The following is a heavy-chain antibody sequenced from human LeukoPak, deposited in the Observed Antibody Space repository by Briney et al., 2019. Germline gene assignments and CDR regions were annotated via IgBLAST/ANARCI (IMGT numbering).Heavy chain of an antibody. D-gene: IGHD5-18*01. J-gene: IGHJ6*03. CDR3: ARGTPLSGYSYGYGGYYYYYMDG. Sequence: ASVKVSCKASGYTLTSYGISWVRQAPGQGLEWMGWISAYNGNTNYAQKLQGRVTMTTDTSTSTAYMELRSLRSDDTAVYYCARGTPLSGYSYGYGGYYYYYMDGWGKGTTVTVSS. CDR1: GYTLTSYG. CDR2: ISAYNGNT. V-gene: IGHV1-18*01.